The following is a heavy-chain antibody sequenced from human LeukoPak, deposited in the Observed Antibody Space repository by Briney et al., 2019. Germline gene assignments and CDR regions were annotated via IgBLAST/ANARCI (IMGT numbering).Heavy chain of an antibody. CDR2: IRSKAD. J-gene: IGHJ6*03. CDR3: SRSSSRNFGVVIKSNNYYMGV. CDR1: GFTFSGSA. Sequence: GGSLRLSCAASGFTFSGSAIHWVRQASGKGLEWVGRIRSKADYAASVKGKFTISRDDSKNTAYLQMNSLKTEDTAVYYCSRSSSRNFGVVIKSNNYYMGVWGKGTTVTVS. D-gene: IGHD3-3*01. V-gene: IGHV3-73*01.